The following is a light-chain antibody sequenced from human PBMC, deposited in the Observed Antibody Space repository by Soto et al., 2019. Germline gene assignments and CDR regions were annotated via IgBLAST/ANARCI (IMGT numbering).Light chain of an antibody. Sequence: DVQMTQSPSSLSASVGDRVTITCRASQSITNWLAWYQQKPGKAPKFLIYDASTLETGVPSRFSGSASGTEFTLTISGLQPEDVASYYCQQYDTYPLTGGGGTRVELK. CDR1: QSITNW. J-gene: IGKJ4*01. CDR3: QQYDTYPLT. V-gene: IGKV1-5*01. CDR2: DAS.